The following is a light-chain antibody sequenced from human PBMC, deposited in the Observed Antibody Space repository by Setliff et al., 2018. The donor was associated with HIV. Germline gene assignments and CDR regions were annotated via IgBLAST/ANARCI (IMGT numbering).Light chain of an antibody. V-gene: IGLV2-11*01. CDR3: TSYSSRSTPYV. CDR1: TSDVGGYNF. J-gene: IGLJ1*01. CDR2: DVI. Sequence: QSALTQPRPVSGSPGQSVTISCTGTTSDVGGYNFVSWYQHHPGKAPKLMIYDVIKRPSGVPDRFSGSKSGNTASLTISGLQAEDEADYYCTSYSSRSTPYVFGTGTKVTVL.